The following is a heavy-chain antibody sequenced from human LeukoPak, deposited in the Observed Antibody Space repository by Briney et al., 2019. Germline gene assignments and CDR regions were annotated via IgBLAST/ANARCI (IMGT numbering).Heavy chain of an antibody. CDR3: ARHSICFDP. CDR2: ISYSGST. Sequence: SETLSLTCTVSGXSISSYYGSWIRQPPGKGLEWIGYISYSGSTNYNPSLKSRVTISVDTSKNQFSLKLTSVTAADTAVYYCARHSICFDPWGQGTLVTVSS. J-gene: IGHJ5*02. V-gene: IGHV4-59*08. CDR1: GXSISSYY.